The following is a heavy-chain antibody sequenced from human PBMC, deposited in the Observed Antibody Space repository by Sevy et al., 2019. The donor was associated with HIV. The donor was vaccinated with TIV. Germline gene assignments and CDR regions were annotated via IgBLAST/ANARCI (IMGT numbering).Heavy chain of an antibody. J-gene: IGHJ6*02. D-gene: IGHD1-7*01. Sequence: ASVKVSCKTFGYTFTDNYIHWVRQAPGQGLEWMGRFNPLSGGTKSAQQFQGRVTMTRDTSISTAYMELSRLRSDDTAVYYCARDGGGGTTNSGMDVWGQGTTVTVSS. CDR2: FNPLSGGT. V-gene: IGHV1-2*06. CDR3: ARDGGGGTTNSGMDV. CDR1: GYTFTDNY.